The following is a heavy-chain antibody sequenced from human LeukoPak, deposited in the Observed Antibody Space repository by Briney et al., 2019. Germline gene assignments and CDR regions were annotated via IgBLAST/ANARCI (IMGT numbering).Heavy chain of an antibody. CDR2: IYASGST. J-gene: IGHJ4*02. Sequence: PSETLSLTCIVSGGSISSYYWTWIRQPAGKGLEWIGRIYASGSTNWNPSLKSRVTMSVDTSKNQFSLKLSSVTAADTAVYYCARDSTYSFDYWGQGTLVTVSS. CDR1: GGSISSYY. CDR3: ARDSTYSFDY. V-gene: IGHV4-4*07.